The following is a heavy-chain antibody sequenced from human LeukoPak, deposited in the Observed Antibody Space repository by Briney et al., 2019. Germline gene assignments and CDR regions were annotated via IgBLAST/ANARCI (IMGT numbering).Heavy chain of an antibody. CDR3: ASRHWNEGGYYYGMDV. V-gene: IGHV1-69*13. CDR2: IIPIFGTA. CDR1: GGTFSSYA. J-gene: IGHJ6*04. Sequence: SVKVSCKASGGTFSSYAISWVRQAPGQGLEWMGGIIPIFGTANYAQKFQGRVTITADESTSTAYMELSSLRSEDTAVYYCASRHWNEGGYYYGMDVWGKGTTVTVSS. D-gene: IGHD1-1*01.